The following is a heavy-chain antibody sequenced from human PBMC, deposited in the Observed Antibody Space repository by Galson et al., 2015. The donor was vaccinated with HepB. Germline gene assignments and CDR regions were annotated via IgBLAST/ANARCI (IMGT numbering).Heavy chain of an antibody. CDR3: ARGRKSRDGFVNEAFDI. V-gene: IGHV1-8*01. CDR2: MNPNSGNT. CDR1: GYTFTSYD. D-gene: IGHD5-24*01. J-gene: IGHJ3*02. Sequence: SVKVSCKASGYTFTSYDINWVRQATGQGLEWMGWMNPNSGNTGYAQKFQGRVTMTRNTSISTAYMELSSLRSEDTAVYYCARGRKSRDGFVNEAFDIWGQGTMVTVSS.